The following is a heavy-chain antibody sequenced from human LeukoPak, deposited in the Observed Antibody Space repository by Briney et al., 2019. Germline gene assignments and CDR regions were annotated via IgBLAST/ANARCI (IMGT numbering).Heavy chain of an antibody. V-gene: IGHV3-23*01. D-gene: IGHD2-8*01. CDR2: ISGSGDNT. CDR3: AKDRSCTNNICHGDFDY. CDR1: RFTFSNYA. J-gene: IGHJ4*02. Sequence: GGSLRLSCAASRFTFSNYAMSWVRQAPGKGLEWVSAISGSGDNTYYADSVRGRFTISRDNSKNTLYLQMDSLRAEDTAVYYCAKDRSCTNNICHGDFDYWGQGTLVTVSS.